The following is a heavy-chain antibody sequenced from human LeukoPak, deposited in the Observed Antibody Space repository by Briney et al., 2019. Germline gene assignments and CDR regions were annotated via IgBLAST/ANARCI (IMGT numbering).Heavy chain of an antibody. V-gene: IGHV3-48*01. CDR3: ARDSAAKISYSSSWYMGRYGMDV. D-gene: IGHD6-13*01. CDR1: GFTFSSYS. J-gene: IGHJ6*02. CDR2: ISSSSSTI. Sequence: PGGSLRLSCAASGFTFSSYSMNWVRQAPGKGLEWVSYISSSSSTIYYADSVKGRFTISRDNAKNSLYLQMNSLRAEDTAVYYCARDSAAKISYSSSWYMGRYGMDVWGQGTTVTVSS.